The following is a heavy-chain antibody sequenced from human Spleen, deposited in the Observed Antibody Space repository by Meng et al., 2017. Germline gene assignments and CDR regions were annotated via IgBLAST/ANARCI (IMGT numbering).Heavy chain of an antibody. CDR2: IYHNGDT. CDR3: ARDQSSQSITGTTDY. D-gene: IGHD1-7*01. CDR1: DDSISSYY. V-gene: IGHV4-59*12. J-gene: IGHJ4*02. Sequence: SETLSLTCTVSDDSISSYYWNWIRQPPGKGLEWIGFIYHNGDTNYNPSLKSRVTISVDTSKNQFSLKLVSVTAADTAVYYCARDQSSQSITGTTDYWGQGTLVTVSS.